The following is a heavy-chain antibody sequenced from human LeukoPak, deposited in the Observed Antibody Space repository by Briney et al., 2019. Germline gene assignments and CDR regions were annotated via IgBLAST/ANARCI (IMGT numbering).Heavy chain of an antibody. CDR3: ASNGGSSSYTAFDY. V-gene: IGHV4-4*07. Sequence: SETLSLTCTVSGGSINNYYWSWIQQPAGKGLEWIGRIYSSGSTNYNPSLKSRVTMSVDTSKNQVSLELSSVTAADTAVYYCASNGGSSSYTAFDYWGQGTLVTVSS. D-gene: IGHD3-3*01. CDR1: GGSINNYY. J-gene: IGHJ4*02. CDR2: IYSSGST.